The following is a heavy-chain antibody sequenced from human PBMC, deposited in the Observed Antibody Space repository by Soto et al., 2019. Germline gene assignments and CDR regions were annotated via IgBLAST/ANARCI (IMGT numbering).Heavy chain of an antibody. J-gene: IGHJ3*02. V-gene: IGHV5-51*01. Sequence: GESLKISCKGSGYNFANYWIGWVRQMPGKGLGWMGMIFPGDSDTKNSPSLQGQITMSVDKSDSSAYLQWRSLKASDTAMYYCAAGYTTGPDAFDIWGQGTMVTVSS. D-gene: IGHD6-13*01. CDR1: GYNFANYW. CDR3: AAGYTTGPDAFDI. CDR2: IFPGDSDT.